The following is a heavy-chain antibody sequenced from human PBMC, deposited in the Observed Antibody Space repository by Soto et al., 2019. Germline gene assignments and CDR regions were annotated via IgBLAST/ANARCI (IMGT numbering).Heavy chain of an antibody. CDR1: GGTFSTYG. J-gene: IGHJ4*02. CDR3: ARDGRSSSYDF. D-gene: IGHD6-13*01. Sequence: QVQLVQSGAEVKKPGSSVKVSCKSSGGTFSTYGINWGRQAPGQGLEWMGMIIPNFGTPTYAQKFRGRVSITADESTSTAYMELSSLTSDDTAFYYCARDGRSSSYDFWGQGTPVTVSS. CDR2: IIPNFGTP. V-gene: IGHV1-69*18.